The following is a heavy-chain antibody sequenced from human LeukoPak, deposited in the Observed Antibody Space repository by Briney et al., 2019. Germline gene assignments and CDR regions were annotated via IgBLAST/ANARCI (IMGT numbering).Heavy chain of an antibody. J-gene: IGHJ4*02. D-gene: IGHD2-2*01. CDR3: ATLPRYCSSTSCPRFDY. CDR2: ISSSSSYT. V-gene: IGHV3-11*06. Sequence: GGSLRLSCAASGFTFSDYYMSWIRQAPGKGLEWVSYISSSSSYTNYADSVKGRFTISRDNAKNSLYLQMNSLRAEDTAVYYCATLPRYCSSTSCPRFDYWGQGTLVTVFS. CDR1: GFTFSDYY.